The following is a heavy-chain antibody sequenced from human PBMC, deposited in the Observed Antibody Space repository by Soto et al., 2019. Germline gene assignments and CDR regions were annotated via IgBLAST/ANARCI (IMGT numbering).Heavy chain of an antibody. V-gene: IGHV1-18*01. CDR3: ARGRYGDY. D-gene: IGHD1-1*01. CDR2: ISAHNCNT. Sequence: QVHLVQSGAEVKKPGASVQVSCKGSGYAFTTYGITWVRQAPGQGLEWMGWISAHNCNTNYAQKLQGRVTVTRDTSTSTAYMELRSLRSDDTAVYYCARGRYGDYWGQGALVTVSS. J-gene: IGHJ4*02. CDR1: GYAFTTYG.